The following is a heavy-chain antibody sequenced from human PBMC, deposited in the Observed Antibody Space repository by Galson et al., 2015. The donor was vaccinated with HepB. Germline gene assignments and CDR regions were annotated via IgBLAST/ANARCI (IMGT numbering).Heavy chain of an antibody. D-gene: IGHD4-23*01. CDR2: IIPIFGTA. CDR1: GGTFSSYA. J-gene: IGHJ4*02. Sequence: SCKASGGTFSSYAISWVRQAPGQGLEWMGGIIPIFGTANYAQKFQGRVTITADESTSTAYMELSSLRSEDTAVYYCARGGRRRSTNGVYGGNSFDYWGQGTLVTV. CDR3: ARGGRRRSTNGVYGGNSFDY. V-gene: IGHV1-69*01.